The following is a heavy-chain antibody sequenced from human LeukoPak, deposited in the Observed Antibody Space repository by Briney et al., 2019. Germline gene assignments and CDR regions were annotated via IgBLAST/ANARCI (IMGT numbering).Heavy chain of an antibody. CDR1: GGSISSYY. J-gene: IGHJ4*02. D-gene: IGHD3-10*01. CDR3: ARGRTGEFDY. CDR2: IYTSGST. Sequence: SETLSLTCTVSGGSISSYYWSWIRQPAGKGLEWIGRIYTSGSTNYNPSLKSRATLSVDPPKNQFSLKLSSVTAADTAVYYCARGRTGEFDYWGRGILVTVSS. V-gene: IGHV4-4*07.